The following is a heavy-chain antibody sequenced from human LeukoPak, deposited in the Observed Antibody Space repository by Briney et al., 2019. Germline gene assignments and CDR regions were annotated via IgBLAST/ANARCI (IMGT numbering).Heavy chain of an antibody. Sequence: PSETLSLTCTVSGGSISSSGSYWGWIRQPPGKGLEWIGSIYYSGNTYNPSLKSRLTISVDTSKNQFSLNLTSVNAADTAVYYCARVMAARREDLNWFDPWGQGTLVTVSS. CDR1: GGSISSSGSY. CDR3: ARVMAARREDLNWFDP. CDR2: IYYSGNT. J-gene: IGHJ5*02. V-gene: IGHV4-39*07. D-gene: IGHD6-6*01.